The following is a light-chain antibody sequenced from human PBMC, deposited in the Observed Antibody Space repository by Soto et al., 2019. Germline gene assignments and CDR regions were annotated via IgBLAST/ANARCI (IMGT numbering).Light chain of an antibody. Sequence: EIVMTQSPATLSVSPGERATLSCRASQSVGSDLAWYQQKPGQAPRLVIYGASSRATGIPDRFSGSGSGTDFTLTISRLEPEDFAVYYCQQYGSSPRITFGPGTKVDIK. CDR1: QSVGSD. CDR2: GAS. J-gene: IGKJ3*01. CDR3: QQYGSSPRIT. V-gene: IGKV3-20*01.